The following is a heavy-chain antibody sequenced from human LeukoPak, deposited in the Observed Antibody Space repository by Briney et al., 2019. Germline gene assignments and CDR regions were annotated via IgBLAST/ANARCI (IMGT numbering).Heavy chain of an antibody. CDR3: ARPKVYSVASSSYAMDV. CDR1: GYSFTSYC. J-gene: IGHJ6*02. Sequence: PRESLKISCKGSGYSFTSYCIGWVRQMPGKDLEWMGIIYPGDSDTRYSPSFQGQVTISADKSISTAYRQWSSLKASDTAIYYRARPKVYSVASSSYAMDVWGQGTTVTVSS. CDR2: IYPGDSDT. D-gene: IGHD3-10*02. V-gene: IGHV5-51*01.